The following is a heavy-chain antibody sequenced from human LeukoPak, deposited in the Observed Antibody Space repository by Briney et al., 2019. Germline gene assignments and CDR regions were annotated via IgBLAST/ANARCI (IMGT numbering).Heavy chain of an antibody. V-gene: IGHV1-18*04. CDR1: GYTFSSYG. J-gene: IGHJ4*02. D-gene: IGHD6-19*01. CDR2: INSFIGIT. CDR3: ARQAGGYSSGWYQFHFDY. Sequence: ASVKVSCKASGYTFSSYGISWVRQAPGQGLEWMGWINSFIGITNYAQKFQGRVTMTTDTSTSTAYMQLRSLRSDDTAVYYCARQAGGYSSGWYQFHFDYWGQGTLVTVSS.